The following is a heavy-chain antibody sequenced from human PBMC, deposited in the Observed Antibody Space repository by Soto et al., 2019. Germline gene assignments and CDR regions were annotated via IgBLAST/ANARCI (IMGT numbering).Heavy chain of an antibody. CDR3: ARESRDSGDGLDV. CDR2: IHTSGSS. J-gene: IGHJ6*02. Sequence: QVQLQESGPGLVKPSETLSLRCSVSGGSIRTIDWTWVRQPAGKGLEWIGRIHTSGSSSYNPSLERRVSMSIDTPTNQFSLKLKSVTVADTAVYFCARESRDSGDGLDVWGQGTAVTVSS. CDR1: GGSIRTID. D-gene: IGHD2-15*01. V-gene: IGHV4-4*07.